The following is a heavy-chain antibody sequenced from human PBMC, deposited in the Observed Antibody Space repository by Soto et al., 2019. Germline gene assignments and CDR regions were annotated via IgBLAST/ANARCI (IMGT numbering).Heavy chain of an antibody. D-gene: IGHD4-17*01. CDR1: GGSFSGYY. Sequence: SETLSLTCAVYGGSFSGYYWSWIRQPPGRGLEWIGEINHSGSTNYNPSLKSRVTISVDTSKNQFSLKLSSVTAADTAVYYCASHAVTYGGKYYFDYWGQGTLVTVSS. CDR3: ASHAVTYGGKYYFDY. V-gene: IGHV4-34*01. J-gene: IGHJ4*02. CDR2: INHSGST.